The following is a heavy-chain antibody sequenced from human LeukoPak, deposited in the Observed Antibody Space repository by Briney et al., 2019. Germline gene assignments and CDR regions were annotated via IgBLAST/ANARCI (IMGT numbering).Heavy chain of an antibody. V-gene: IGHV3-21*01. Sequence: PGGSLRLSCAASGFTFSSYSMNWVRQAPGKGLEWVSSISSSSSYIYYADSVKGRFTISRDNAKNSLYLQMDSLRAEDTAVYYCARDRGGTSGNWFDPWGQGTLVTVSS. CDR2: ISSSSSYI. CDR1: GFTFSSYS. J-gene: IGHJ5*02. CDR3: ARDRGGTSGNWFDP. D-gene: IGHD3-16*01.